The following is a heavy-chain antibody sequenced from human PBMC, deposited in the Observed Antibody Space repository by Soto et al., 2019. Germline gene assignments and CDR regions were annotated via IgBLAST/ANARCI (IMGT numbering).Heavy chain of an antibody. CDR3: AKSSGGACCSYYMDV. CDR1: GFTFDDYA. Sequence: VQLVESGGGLVQPGRSLRLSCAASGFTFDDYAMHWVRQAPGKGLEWVSGINWNSGNIGYADSGKGRFTISRDNAKNSLYLQMNSLRAEDTALYYCAKSSGGACCSYYMDVWGKGTTVTVSS. D-gene: IGHD2-21*02. J-gene: IGHJ6*03. V-gene: IGHV3-9*01. CDR2: INWNSGNI.